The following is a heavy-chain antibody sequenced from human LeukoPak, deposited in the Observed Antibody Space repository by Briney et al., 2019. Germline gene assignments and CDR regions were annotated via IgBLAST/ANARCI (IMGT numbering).Heavy chain of an antibody. V-gene: IGHV3-9*01. J-gene: IGHJ4*02. Sequence: GGSLRLSCAASGFTFDGYSMHWVRQGPGKGLEWVSGITRDSSASGYADSVKGRFTISRDNSKNTLYLQMNSLRAEDTAVYYCARGYYSFDYWGQGTLVTVSS. CDR3: ARGYYSFDY. D-gene: IGHD3-10*01. CDR2: ITRDSSAS. CDR1: GFTFDGYS.